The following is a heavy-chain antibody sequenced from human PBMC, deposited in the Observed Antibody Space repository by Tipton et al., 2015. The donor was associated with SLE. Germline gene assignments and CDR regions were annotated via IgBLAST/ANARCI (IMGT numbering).Heavy chain of an antibody. CDR1: GDSVSSGSSY. CDR2: ISNSGST. Sequence: TLSLTCSVSGDSVSSGSSYWNWIRQSQGKGLEWIAYISNSGSTIYNPSLNSRVSIYVDTSKNQFSLKLTSATAADTAIYYCARMPAESTSIDHWGRGILVTVSS. J-gene: IGHJ4*02. V-gene: IGHV4-61*01. D-gene: IGHD1-14*01. CDR3: ARMPAESTSIDH.